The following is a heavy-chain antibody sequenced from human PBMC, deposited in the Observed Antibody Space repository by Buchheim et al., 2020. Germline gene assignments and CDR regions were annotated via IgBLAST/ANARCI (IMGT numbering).Heavy chain of an antibody. CDR3: AKETPGIAVAGTPF. Sequence: QVQLVEPGGGVVQPGRSLRLSCAASGFTFSSYGMHWVRQAPGKGLEWVAVISYDGSNKYYADSVKGRFTISRDNSKNTLYLQMNSLRAEDTAVYYCAKETPGIAVAGTPFWGQGTL. J-gene: IGHJ4*02. CDR1: GFTFSSYG. V-gene: IGHV3-30*18. D-gene: IGHD6-19*01. CDR2: ISYDGSNK.